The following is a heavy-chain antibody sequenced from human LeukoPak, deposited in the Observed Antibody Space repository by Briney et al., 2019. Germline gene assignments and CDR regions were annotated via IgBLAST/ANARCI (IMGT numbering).Heavy chain of an antibody. J-gene: IGHJ4*02. CDR2: IKQDGSKK. CDR1: GFPFSSYW. CDR3: AKRGYYDSSGYYYDY. V-gene: IGHV3-7*03. Sequence: GGSLRLSCVASGFPFSSYWMTWVRQAPGKGLEWVANIKQDGSKKSYVDSVKGRFTISRDNAKNSLYLQMNSLRAEDTAVYYCAKRGYYDSSGYYYDYWGQGTLVTVSS. D-gene: IGHD3-22*01.